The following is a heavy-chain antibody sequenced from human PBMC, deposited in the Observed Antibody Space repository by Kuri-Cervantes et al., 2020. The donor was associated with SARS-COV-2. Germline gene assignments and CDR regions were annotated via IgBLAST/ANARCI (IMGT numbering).Heavy chain of an antibody. Sequence: SETLSLTCTVSGGSISSGSYYWSWIRQPAGKGLEWIGRIYTSGSTNYNPSLKSRVTISVDTSKNQFSLKLSSVTAADTAVYYCVRGSVGAIFGVVTHYYYMDVWGKGTTVTVSS. V-gene: IGHV4-61*02. D-gene: IGHD3-3*01. CDR1: GGSISSGSYY. CDR2: IYTSGST. J-gene: IGHJ6*03. CDR3: VRGSVGAIFGVVTHYYYMDV.